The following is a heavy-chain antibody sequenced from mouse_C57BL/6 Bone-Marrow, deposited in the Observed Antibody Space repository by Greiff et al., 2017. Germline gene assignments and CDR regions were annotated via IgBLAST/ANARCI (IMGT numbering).Heavy chain of an antibody. D-gene: IGHD1-1*01. V-gene: IGHV1-72*01. J-gene: IGHJ2*01. Sequence: QVQLQQPGAELVKPGASVKLSCKASGYTFTSYWMHWVKQRPGRGLEWIGRIDPNSGGTKYNEKFKSKDTLTVDKPSSTAYMPLSSLTSDDSAVYYCAREGLYYYEDYWGQGTTLTVSS. CDR1: GYTFTSYW. CDR3: AREGLYYYEDY. CDR2: IDPNSGGT.